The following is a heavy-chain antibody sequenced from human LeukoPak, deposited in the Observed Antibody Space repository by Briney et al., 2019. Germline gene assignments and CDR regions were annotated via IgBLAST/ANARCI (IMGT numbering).Heavy chain of an antibody. V-gene: IGHV3-48*01. CDR3: AKVYYYDSSGYRDAFDI. CDR1: GFTFNTYG. D-gene: IGHD3-22*01. J-gene: IGHJ3*02. Sequence: GGSLRLSCAASGFTFNTYGMNWVRQAPGEGLEWVSHIYGDTTTYYADSVKGRFTISRDNAKNSLYLQMNSLRAEDTAVYYCAKVYYYDSSGYRDAFDIWGQGTMVTVSS. CDR2: IYGDTTT.